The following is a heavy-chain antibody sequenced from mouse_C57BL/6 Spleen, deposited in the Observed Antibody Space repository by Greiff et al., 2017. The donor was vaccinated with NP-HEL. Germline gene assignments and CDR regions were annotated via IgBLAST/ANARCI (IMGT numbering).Heavy chain of an antibody. CDR1: GYAFSSSW. Sequence: VQLQESGPELVKPGASVKISCKASGYAFSSSWMNWVKQRPGKGLEWIGRIYPGDGDTNYNGKFKGKATLTADKSSSTAYMQLSSLTSEDSAVYFCARWIRYWYFDVWGTGTTVTVSS. CDR3: ARWIRYWYFDV. CDR2: IYPGDGDT. V-gene: IGHV1-82*01. J-gene: IGHJ1*03.